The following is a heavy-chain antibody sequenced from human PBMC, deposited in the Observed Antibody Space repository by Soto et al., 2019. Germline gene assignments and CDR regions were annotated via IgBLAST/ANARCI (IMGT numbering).Heavy chain of an antibody. CDR1: GSTCMKYA. J-gene: IGHJ4*02. Sequence: SVKRYWKSSGSTCMKYAMYWVRQKHGQGLEWMGAIIPLFGTADYAQKFQGRVTITADESTSTAYMELSSLRSEDTAVYYCARPKGSYSSGYYYFDYWGQGTLVTVSS. CDR3: ARPKGSYSSGYYYFDY. V-gene: IGHV1-69*13. D-gene: IGHD6-19*01. CDR2: IIPLFGTA.